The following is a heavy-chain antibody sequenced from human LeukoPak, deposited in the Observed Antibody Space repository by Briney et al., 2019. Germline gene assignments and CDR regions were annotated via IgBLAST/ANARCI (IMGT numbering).Heavy chain of an antibody. J-gene: IGHJ4*02. D-gene: IGHD3-10*01. CDR2: ISGNGGST. CDR1: GFTFSSYA. CDR3: AKDIRSGLSWFGELRPGTGDSLDY. V-gene: IGHV3-23*01. Sequence: GGSLRLSCAVSGFTFSSYAMSWVRQAPGQGLEWGSSISGNGGSTYFADSVKGRFTISRDNSKNTLYLQMTSLKAEDTAVYYCAKDIRSGLSWFGELRPGTGDSLDYWGQGTLVTVSS.